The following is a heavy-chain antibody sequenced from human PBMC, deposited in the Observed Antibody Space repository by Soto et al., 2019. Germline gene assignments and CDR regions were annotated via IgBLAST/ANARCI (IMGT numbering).Heavy chain of an antibody. CDR2: ISYDGSNK. CDR1: GFTFSSYG. Sequence: ESGGGVVQPGRSLRLSCAASGFTFSSYGMHWVRQAPGKGLEWVAVISYDGSNKYYADSVKGRFTISRDNSKNTLYLQMNSLRAEDTAVYYCAKDGHCSGGSCLDYWGQGTLVTVSS. J-gene: IGHJ4*02. CDR3: AKDGHCSGGSCLDY. D-gene: IGHD2-15*01. V-gene: IGHV3-30*18.